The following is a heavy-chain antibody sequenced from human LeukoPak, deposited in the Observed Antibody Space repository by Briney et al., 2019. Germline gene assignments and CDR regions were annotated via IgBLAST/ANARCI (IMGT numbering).Heavy chain of an antibody. D-gene: IGHD1-26*01. J-gene: IGHJ4*02. CDR2: IIPIFGTA. CDR1: GGTFSSYA. CDR3: ARDHGYGSYQYYFGC. Sequence: SVKVSCKASGGTFSSYAISWVRQAPGQGLEWMGGIIPIFGTANYAQKFQGRVTITADESTSTAYMELSSLRSEDTAVYYCARDHGYGSYQYYFGCWGQGTLVTVSS. V-gene: IGHV1-69*13.